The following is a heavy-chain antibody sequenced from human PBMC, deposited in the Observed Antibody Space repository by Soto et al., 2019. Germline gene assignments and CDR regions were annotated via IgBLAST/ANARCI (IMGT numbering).Heavy chain of an antibody. Sequence: QVQLQELGPGLVKPSQTLSLTCTVSGGSISSSGYYWSWIRQHPGEGLEWIGFTSNSGSTSYNPSLKSRVTISVDTSSNQFSLNLQSVTAADTAVYYCARGGGSTKVDYWGQGTLVTVSP. D-gene: IGHD2-2*01. CDR3: ARGGGSTKVDY. V-gene: IGHV4-31*03. CDR1: GGSISSSGYY. J-gene: IGHJ4*02. CDR2: TSNSGST.